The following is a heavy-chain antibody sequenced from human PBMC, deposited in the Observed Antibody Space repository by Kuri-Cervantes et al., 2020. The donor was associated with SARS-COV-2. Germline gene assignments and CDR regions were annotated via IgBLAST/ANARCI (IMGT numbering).Heavy chain of an antibody. Sequence: SETLSLTCTVSGGSISSYYWSWIRQPPGKGLEWIGYIYHSGSTYYNPSLKSRVTISADTSKNQLSLKLHSVTAADTAVYFCARDNILYSGSGFDLWGQGTLVTVSS. J-gene: IGHJ4*02. CDR3: ARDNILYSGSGFDL. V-gene: IGHV4-59*01. CDR2: IYHSGST. D-gene: IGHD1-26*01. CDR1: GGSISSYY.